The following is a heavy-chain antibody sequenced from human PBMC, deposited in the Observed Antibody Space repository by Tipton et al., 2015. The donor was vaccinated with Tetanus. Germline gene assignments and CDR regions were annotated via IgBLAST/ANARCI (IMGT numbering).Heavy chain of an antibody. CDR3: ARRVVGATLDY. CDR2: IYYTGNT. D-gene: IGHD1-26*01. CDR1: GDSVSSSRYY. J-gene: IGHJ4*02. V-gene: IGHV4-31*03. Sequence: TLSLTCTVSGDSVSSSRYYWSWIRQHPGQGLEWIGYIYYTGNTYYNPFLKSRVTLSLDMSKNQFSLRLSSVTAADTAVYFCARRVVGATLDYWGQGSLVTVSS.